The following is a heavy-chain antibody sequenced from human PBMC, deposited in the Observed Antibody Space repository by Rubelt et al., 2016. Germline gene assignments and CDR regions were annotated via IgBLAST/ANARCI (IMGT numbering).Heavy chain of an antibody. CDR3: ARDPDGDYDFDY. Sequence: GGGVAQPGGSLRLSCAASGFTFSSYGMHWVRQAPGKGLEWVAFIRNDGSNEYYADSVKGRFTISRDNARNSLYLQMDSLRDEDTAVYYCARDPDGDYDFDYWGQGTLVTVSS. V-gene: IGHV3-30*02. D-gene: IGHD4-17*01. J-gene: IGHJ4*02. CDR1: GFTFSSYG. CDR2: IRNDGSNE.